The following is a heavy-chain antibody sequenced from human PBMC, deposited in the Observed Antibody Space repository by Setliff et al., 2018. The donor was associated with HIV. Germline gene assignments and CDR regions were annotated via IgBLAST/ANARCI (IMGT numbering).Heavy chain of an antibody. V-gene: IGHV4-39*01. CDR3: ARRGGITTTVQGPPPFDF. J-gene: IGHJ4*02. CDR1: GGSISSGSYY. Sequence: SETLSLTCTVSGGSISSGSYYWSWIRQPPGKGLEWIGSIYYSGTTYYNPSLKSRVTISVDTSKNQFSLKLRSVTAADTAVYHCARRGGITTTVQGPPPFDFWGPGTLVTVSS. CDR2: IYYSGTT. D-gene: IGHD3-22*01.